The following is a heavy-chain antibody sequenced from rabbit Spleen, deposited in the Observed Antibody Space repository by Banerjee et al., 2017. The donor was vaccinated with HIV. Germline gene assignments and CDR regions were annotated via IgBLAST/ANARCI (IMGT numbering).Heavy chain of an antibody. D-gene: IGHD2-1*01. CDR2: IYPITETT. J-gene: IGHJ4*01. V-gene: IGHV1S45*01. Sequence: QEQLEESGGRLVQPGGSLTLSCKAYGFTISNYWMNWVRQAPGKGLEWIGIIYPITETTYYANWVNGRFTISKTSSTTVTLQVTSLTAADTATYFCARGSAAMTLVITGFYLNLWGQGTLVTVS. CDR1: GFTISNYW. CDR3: ARGSAAMTLVITGFYLNL.